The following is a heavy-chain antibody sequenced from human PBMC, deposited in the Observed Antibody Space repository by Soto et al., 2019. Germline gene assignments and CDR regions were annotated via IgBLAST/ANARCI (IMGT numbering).Heavy chain of an antibody. CDR1: GVSISSYH. Sequence: SETLSLTCPVSGVSISSYHWSWIRQPPGKGLEWIGYIHYSGSSNYNPSLKSRVTISVDTSKNHFSLKLSSVTAADTALYYCARHEGVVVPAAMFDYWGLGTLVTVSS. CDR3: ARHEGVVVPAAMFDY. J-gene: IGHJ4*02. CDR2: IHYSGSS. V-gene: IGHV4-59*08. D-gene: IGHD2-2*01.